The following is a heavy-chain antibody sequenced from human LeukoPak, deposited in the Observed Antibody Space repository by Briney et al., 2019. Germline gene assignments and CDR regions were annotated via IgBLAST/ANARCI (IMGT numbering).Heavy chain of an antibody. Sequence: SETLSLTCAVYGGSFSGYYWSWIRQPPGKGLEWIGEINHSGSTNYNPSLKSRVTISVDTSENQFSLKLSSVTAADTAVYYCARGPRITIFGVVTPRWFDPWGQGTLVTVSS. CDR1: GGSFSGYY. V-gene: IGHV4-34*01. J-gene: IGHJ5*02. CDR3: ARGPRITIFGVVTPRWFDP. D-gene: IGHD3-3*01. CDR2: INHSGST.